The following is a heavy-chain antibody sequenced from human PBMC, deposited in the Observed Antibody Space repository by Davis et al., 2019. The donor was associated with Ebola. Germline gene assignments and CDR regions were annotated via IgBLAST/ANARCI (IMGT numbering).Heavy chain of an antibody. CDR2: IDPSDSYT. CDR1: GYSFTSYW. CDR3: ARHTYGYFNL. V-gene: IGHV5-10-1*01. J-gene: IGHJ2*01. Sequence: GASLKISCKGSGYSFTSYWISWVRQMPGKGLEWMGRIDPSDSYTNYSPSFQGHVTISADKSISTAYLQWSSLKASDTAMYYCARHTYGYFNLWGRGTLVTVSS.